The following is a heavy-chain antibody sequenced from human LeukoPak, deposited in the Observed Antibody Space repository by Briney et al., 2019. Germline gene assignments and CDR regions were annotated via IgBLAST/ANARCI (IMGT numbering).Heavy chain of an antibody. CDR2: ISAYNGNT. CDR3: ARNYYDSSGQFYYFDY. J-gene: IGHJ4*02. Sequence: ALVKVSCKASGYTFTSYGISWVRQAPGQGLEWMGWISAYNGNTNYAQKLQGRVTMTTDTSTSTAYMELRSLRSDDTAVYYCARNYYDSSGQFYYFDYWGQGTLVTVSS. D-gene: IGHD3-22*01. V-gene: IGHV1-18*01. CDR1: GYTFTSYG.